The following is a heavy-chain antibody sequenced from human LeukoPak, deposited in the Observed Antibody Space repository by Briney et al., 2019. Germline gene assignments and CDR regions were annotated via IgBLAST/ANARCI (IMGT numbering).Heavy chain of an antibody. J-gene: IGHJ3*02. V-gene: IGHV4-59*01. CDR2: IYYSGST. Sequence: SETLSLTCTVSGGSISSYHWNWIRQPPGKGLEWIGYIYYSGSTNYNPSLKSRVTISVDTSKNQFSLKLSSVTAADTAVYYCATAVVPAAYPGAFDIWGQGTMVTVSS. CDR1: GGSISSYH. D-gene: IGHD2-2*01. CDR3: ATAVVPAAYPGAFDI.